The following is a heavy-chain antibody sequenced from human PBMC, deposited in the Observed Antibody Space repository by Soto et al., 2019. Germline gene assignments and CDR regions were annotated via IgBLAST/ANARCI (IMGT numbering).Heavy chain of an antibody. J-gene: IGHJ4*02. D-gene: IGHD3-22*01. CDR3: ARPTYYYDSSGYYSPAYFDY. CDR2: IDPSDSYT. Sequence: GESLKISCKGSGYSFTSYWISWVRQMPGKGLEWMGRIDPSDSYTNYSPSFQGHVTISADKSISTAYLQWSSLKASDTAMYYCARPTYYYDSSGYYSPAYFDYWGQGTQVTVSS. CDR1: GYSFTSYW. V-gene: IGHV5-10-1*01.